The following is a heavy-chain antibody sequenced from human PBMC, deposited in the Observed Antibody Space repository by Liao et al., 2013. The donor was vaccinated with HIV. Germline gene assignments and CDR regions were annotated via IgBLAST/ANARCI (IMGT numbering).Heavy chain of an antibody. Sequence: QLQLQESGPGLVKPSETLSLTCTVSGGSISSSSYYWGWIRQPPGKGLEWIGEINHSGSTNYNPSLKSRVTISVDTSKNQFSLKLSSVTAADTAVYYCAREVGAKAFDIWGQGTMVTVSS. CDR2: INHSGST. CDR1: GGSISSSSYY. D-gene: IGHD1-26*01. J-gene: IGHJ3*02. V-gene: IGHV4-39*07. CDR3: AREVGAKAFDI.